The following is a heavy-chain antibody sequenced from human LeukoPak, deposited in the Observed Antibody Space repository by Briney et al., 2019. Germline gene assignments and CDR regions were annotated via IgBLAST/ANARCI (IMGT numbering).Heavy chain of an antibody. Sequence: ASVKVSCKASGGTFSSYTISWVRQAPGQGLEWMGRIIPILGIANYAQKFQGRVTITADRSTSTAYMELSSLRSEDTAVYYCARSIKSYQLLLYFDYWGQGTLVTVSS. V-gene: IGHV1-69*02. CDR1: GGTFSSYT. J-gene: IGHJ4*02. CDR3: ARSIKSYQLLLYFDY. D-gene: IGHD2-2*01. CDR2: IIPILGIA.